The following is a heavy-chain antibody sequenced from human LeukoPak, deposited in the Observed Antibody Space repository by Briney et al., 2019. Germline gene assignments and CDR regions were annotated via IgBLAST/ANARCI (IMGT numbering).Heavy chain of an antibody. D-gene: IGHD3-10*01. CDR3: AREGHDHRGYAFDT. J-gene: IGHJ3*02. CDR2: INDNGAGT. Sequence: PGGSLRLSCAASGFTFSSYAMSWVRQAPGKGLKWVSTINDNGAGTYYADSVKGRFTISRDNSKNTLYLQMNSLRAEDTAVYYCAREGHDHRGYAFDTWGQGTMVTVSS. V-gene: IGHV3-23*01. CDR1: GFTFSSYA.